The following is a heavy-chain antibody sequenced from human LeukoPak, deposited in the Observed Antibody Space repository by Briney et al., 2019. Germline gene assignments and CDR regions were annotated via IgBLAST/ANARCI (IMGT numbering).Heavy chain of an antibody. J-gene: IGHJ4*02. Sequence: SVKVSCKASGGTFSSYAISWVRQAPGQGLEWMGRIIPILGIANYAQKFQGRVTITADKSTSTAYMELGSLRSEDTAVYYCARDIVGATQDFNFDYWGQGTLVTVSS. CDR1: GGTFSSYA. D-gene: IGHD1-26*01. CDR2: IIPILGIA. V-gene: IGHV1-69*04. CDR3: ARDIVGATQDFNFDY.